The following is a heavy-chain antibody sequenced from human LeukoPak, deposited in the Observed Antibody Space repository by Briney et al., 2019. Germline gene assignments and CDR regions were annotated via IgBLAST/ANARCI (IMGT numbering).Heavy chain of an antibody. V-gene: IGHV4-31*03. CDR2: IYYSGST. CDR1: GGSISSGGYY. CDR3: ARAEIKTDAFDI. Sequence: PSETLSLTCTVSGGSISSGGYYWSWIRQHPGKGLEWIGYIYYSGSTYYNPSLKSRVTISVDTSKNQFSLKLSSVTAVDTAVYYCARAEIKTDAFDIWGQGTMVTVSS. J-gene: IGHJ3*02.